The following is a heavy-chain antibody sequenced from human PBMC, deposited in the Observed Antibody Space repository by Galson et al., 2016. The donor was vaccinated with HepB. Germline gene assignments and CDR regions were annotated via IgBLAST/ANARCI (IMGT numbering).Heavy chain of an antibody. Sequence: SLRLSCAVSGLSFSDYYMVWIRQAPGKGLEWVSYISGSSTYTNHGDSMKGRFTISRDNAKNSVYLQMNSLRAEDTAVYYCATSGDYFLSPFDYWGQGALVTVSS. V-gene: IGHV3-11*03. CDR1: GLSFSDYY. CDR3: ATSGDYFLSPFDY. D-gene: IGHD1-26*01. CDR2: ISGSSTYT. J-gene: IGHJ4*02.